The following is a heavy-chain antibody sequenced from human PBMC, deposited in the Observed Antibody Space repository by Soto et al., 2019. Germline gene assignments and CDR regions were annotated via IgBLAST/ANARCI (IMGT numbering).Heavy chain of an antibody. CDR3: ARHYYYGMDV. J-gene: IGHJ6*02. CDR2: ISAYIGKT. V-gene: IGHV1-18*01. Sequence: ASVKVSCKASGGTFSSYAISWVRQSPGQGLEWMGGISAYIGKTNYAQKLQGRVTMTADTSTSTAYMELRSLRSDDTAVYYCARHYYYGMDVWGQGTTVTVSS. CDR1: GGTFSSYA.